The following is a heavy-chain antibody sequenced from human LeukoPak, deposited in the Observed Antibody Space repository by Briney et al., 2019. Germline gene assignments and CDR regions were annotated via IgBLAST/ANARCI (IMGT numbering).Heavy chain of an antibody. CDR2: MNPNSGNT. D-gene: IGHD3-10*01. Sequence: ASVKVSCKASGYTFISYDINWVRQADGQGLEWMGWMNPNSGNTGYAQKFQGRVTMTRNTSISTAYMELSGLRSDDTAVYYCARGGERANFYGLGSSPNWFDLWGQGTLVTVSS. J-gene: IGHJ5*02. CDR3: ARGGERANFYGLGSSPNWFDL. CDR1: GYTFISYD. V-gene: IGHV1-8*02.